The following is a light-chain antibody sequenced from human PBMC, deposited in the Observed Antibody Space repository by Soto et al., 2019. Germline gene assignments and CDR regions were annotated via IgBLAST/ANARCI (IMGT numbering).Light chain of an antibody. CDR1: QSVRTSD. V-gene: IGKV3-20*01. J-gene: IGKJ2*01. CDR3: QHCGNSRYT. CDR2: GAS. Sequence: EVVLTQSPGTLSLSPGERATLSCRASQSVRTSDVTWYQHQPGQAPRLLIYGASNRATDVPDRFSGSGSGTDFTLTISRLEAEDFAVYYCQHCGNSRYTFGQGTRLEIK.